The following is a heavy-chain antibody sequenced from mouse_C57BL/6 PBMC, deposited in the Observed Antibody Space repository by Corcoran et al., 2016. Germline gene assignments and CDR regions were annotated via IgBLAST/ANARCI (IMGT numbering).Heavy chain of an antibody. CDR3: ARLEGYLYYFDY. Sequence: QIQLVQSGPELKKPGETVKISCKASGYTFTTYGMSWVKQAPGKGLKWMGWINTYSGVPTYADDFKGRFAFSLETSASTAYLQINNLKNEDTATYFCARLEGYLYYFDYWGQGTTLTVSS. V-gene: IGHV9-3*01. J-gene: IGHJ2*01. D-gene: IGHD2-2*01. CDR2: INTYSGVP. CDR1: GYTFTTYG.